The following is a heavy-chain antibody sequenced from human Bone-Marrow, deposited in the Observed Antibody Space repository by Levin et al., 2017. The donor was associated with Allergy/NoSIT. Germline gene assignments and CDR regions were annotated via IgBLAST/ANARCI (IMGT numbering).Heavy chain of an antibody. Sequence: SLKISCAASGFTFDDYAMHWVRQAPGKGLEWVSGISWNSGSIGYADSVKGRFTISRDNAKNSLYLQMNSLRAEDTALYYCAKGGYDFWSGGEGMDVWGQGTTVTVSS. V-gene: IGHV3-9*01. J-gene: IGHJ6*02. CDR2: ISWNSGSI. D-gene: IGHD3-3*01. CDR3: AKGGYDFWSGGEGMDV. CDR1: GFTFDDYA.